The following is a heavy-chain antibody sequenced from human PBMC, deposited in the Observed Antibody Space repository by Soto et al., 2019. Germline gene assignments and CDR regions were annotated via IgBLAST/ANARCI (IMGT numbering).Heavy chain of an antibody. CDR2: IFYGGGSGVA. CDR1: GGSFSSSNYC. J-gene: IGHJ4*02. V-gene: IGHV4-39*01. Sequence: SETLSLTCTVSGGSFSSSNYCWGWIRQSPGKGLEWIGNIFYGGGSGVAYYSPSLKSRVTISVDTSKNQFSLNMRSLTAADTAVYFCARRGGGDSLFDSWGQGKLVTVSS. D-gene: IGHD4-17*01. CDR3: ARRGGGDSLFDS.